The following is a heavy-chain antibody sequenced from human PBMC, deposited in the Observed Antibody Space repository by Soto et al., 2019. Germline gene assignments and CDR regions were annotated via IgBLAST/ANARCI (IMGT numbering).Heavy chain of an antibody. CDR3: AGYGDYFNWFDP. CDR1: GGSISSGGYY. D-gene: IGHD4-17*01. CDR2: IYYSGST. V-gene: IGHV4-31*03. Sequence: PSETLSLTCTVSGGSISSGGYYWSWIRQHPGKGLEWIGYIYYSGSTYYNPSLKSRVTISVDTSKNQFSLKLSSVTAADTAVYYCAGYGDYFNWFDPWGQGTLVTVSS. J-gene: IGHJ5*02.